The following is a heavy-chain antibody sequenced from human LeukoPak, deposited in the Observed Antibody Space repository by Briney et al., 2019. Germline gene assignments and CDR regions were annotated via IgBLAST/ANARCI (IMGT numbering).Heavy chain of an antibody. V-gene: IGHV4-31*03. CDR2: IYYSGST. CDR3: ARNGLGYSSTSGMDV. J-gene: IGHJ6*02. Sequence: SETLSLTCTVSGGSISSGGYYWSWIRQYPGKGLEWIGYIYYSGSTYYNPSLKSRVTISVDTSKNQFSLKLSSVTAADTAVYYCARNGLGYSSTSGMDVWGQGTTVTVSS. CDR1: GGSISSGGYY. D-gene: IGHD6-13*01.